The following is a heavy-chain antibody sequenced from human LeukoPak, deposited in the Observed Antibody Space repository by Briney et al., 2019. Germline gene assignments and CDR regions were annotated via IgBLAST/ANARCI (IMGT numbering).Heavy chain of an antibody. J-gene: IGHJ4*02. Sequence: SVKVSCKASGGTFSSYAISWVRQAPGQGLEWMGRIIPILGIANYAQKFQGRVTITADKSTSTAYMELSSLRSEDTAVYYCASVLEMATTPVVLYFDYWGQGTLVTVSS. V-gene: IGHV1-69*04. CDR2: IIPILGIA. CDR1: GGTFSSYA. D-gene: IGHD5-12*01. CDR3: ASVLEMATTPVVLYFDY.